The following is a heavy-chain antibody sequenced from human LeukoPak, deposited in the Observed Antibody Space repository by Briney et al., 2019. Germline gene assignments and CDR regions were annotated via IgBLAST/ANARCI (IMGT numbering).Heavy chain of an antibody. D-gene: IGHD4/OR15-4a*01. CDR2: IIPLFGIT. Sequence: EASVKVSCKASGVTSSNYAIIWLRQAPGQGLEWMGRIIPLFGITNYAQKFQDRVTITADKSTNTTYMGLTSLRSEDTAVYYCARLITTSWMGFDLWRRGTLVTVSS. J-gene: IGHJ2*01. CDR1: GVTSSNYA. CDR3: ARLITTSWMGFDL. V-gene: IGHV1-69*17.